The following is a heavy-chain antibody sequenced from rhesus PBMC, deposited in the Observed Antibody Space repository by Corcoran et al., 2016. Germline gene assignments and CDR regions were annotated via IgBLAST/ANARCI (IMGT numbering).Heavy chain of an antibody. J-gene: IGHJ4*01. CDR3: ARDRRFSSGWLFDY. CDR1: GGSISGYYY. D-gene: IGHD6-31*01. V-gene: IGHV4-73*01. Sequence: QVQLQQWGEGLVKPSETLSLTCAVYGGSISGYYYWSWIRQPPGKGLELIGYIYINSASTNYNPSTKNRVTLSKDTSKNQFSLKLSSVTAADTAVYYCARDRRFSSGWLFDYWGQGVLVTVSS. CDR2: IYINSAST.